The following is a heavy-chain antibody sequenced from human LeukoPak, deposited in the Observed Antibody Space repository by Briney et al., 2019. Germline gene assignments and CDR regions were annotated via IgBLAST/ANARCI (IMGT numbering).Heavy chain of an antibody. J-gene: IGHJ5*02. Sequence: SETLSLTCTVSGGSISSSTYYWGWIRQPPGRGLEWIGTIYYRGSTYYNPSLKSRVTISVDTSNNQFSLRLSSATAADSAGYYWAILGTESSWGQGTVVTVSS. D-gene: IGHD3-10*01. CDR2: IYYRGST. V-gene: IGHV4-39*01. CDR3: AILGTESS. CDR1: GGSISSSTYY.